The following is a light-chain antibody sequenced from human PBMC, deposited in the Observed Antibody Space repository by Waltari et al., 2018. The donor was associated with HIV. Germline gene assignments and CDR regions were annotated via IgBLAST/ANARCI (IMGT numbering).Light chain of an antibody. V-gene: IGLV2-14*01. CDR1: TSDISDFNF. CDR2: EVY. CDR3: SSYSARGFVV. Sequence: HSALTQPASVSGSPGQSITISCTGPTSDISDFNFVSWYQQAPGRAPKLLIFEVYSRPSGMSDRFSGSKSGVTASLTISALRAEDEADYFCSSYSARGFVVFGGGTKVTVL. J-gene: IGLJ3*02.